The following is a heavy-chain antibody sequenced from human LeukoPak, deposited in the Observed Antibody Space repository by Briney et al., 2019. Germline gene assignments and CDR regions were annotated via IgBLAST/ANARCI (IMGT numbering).Heavy chain of an antibody. Sequence: PGGSLRLSCAASGFTFSSYAMSWVRQAPGKGLEWVSAISGSGGSTYCADSVKGRFTISRDNSKNTLYLQMNSLRAEDTAVYYCAKEWGFIVGATALDYWGQGTLVTVSS. CDR1: GFTFSSYA. V-gene: IGHV3-23*01. D-gene: IGHD1-26*01. J-gene: IGHJ4*02. CDR2: ISGSGGST. CDR3: AKEWGFIVGATALDY.